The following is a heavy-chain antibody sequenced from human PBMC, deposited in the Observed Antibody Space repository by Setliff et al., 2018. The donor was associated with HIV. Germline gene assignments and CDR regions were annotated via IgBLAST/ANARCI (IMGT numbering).Heavy chain of an antibody. D-gene: IGHD2-15*01. CDR1: GFIFDTYP. J-gene: IGHJ4*02. CDR2: IKADGGTM. CDR3: ARGRCSGGACFFDS. V-gene: IGHV3-48*02. Sequence: GGSLRLSCVASGFIFDTYPMNWVRQAPGKGLEWVSYIKADGGTMYDADSVVGRFTISRDNAKNSLYLQMHSLREEDTAVYFCARGRCSGGACFFDSWGQGTLVTVS.